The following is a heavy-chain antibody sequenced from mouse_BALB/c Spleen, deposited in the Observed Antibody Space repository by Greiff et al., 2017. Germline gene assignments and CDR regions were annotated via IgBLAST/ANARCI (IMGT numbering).Heavy chain of an antibody. D-gene: IGHD2-2*01. CDR2: IYPGNSDT. Sequence: VQLQQSGTVLARPGASVKMSCKASGYSFTSYWMHWVKQRPGQGLEWIGAIYPGNSDTSYNQKFKGKAKLTAVTSASTAYMELSSLTNEDSAVYYCTRLGLRRGGSYAMDYWGQGTSVTVSS. J-gene: IGHJ4*01. CDR1: GYSFTSYW. V-gene: IGHV1-5*01. CDR3: TRLGLRRGGSYAMDY.